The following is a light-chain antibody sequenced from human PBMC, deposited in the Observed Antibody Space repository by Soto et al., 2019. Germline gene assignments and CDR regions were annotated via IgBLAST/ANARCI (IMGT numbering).Light chain of an antibody. CDR3: QRYTNSSWT. Sequence: DIQMTQSPSTLSASVGDRVTITCRASQNIRNGMAWFQQRPGKAPKLLIYEASTLESGVPTRFSGSGFGTEFTLTISSLQPDDIATYYCQRYTNSSWTFGQGTKVDIK. CDR1: QNIRNG. CDR2: EAS. V-gene: IGKV1-5*03. J-gene: IGKJ1*01.